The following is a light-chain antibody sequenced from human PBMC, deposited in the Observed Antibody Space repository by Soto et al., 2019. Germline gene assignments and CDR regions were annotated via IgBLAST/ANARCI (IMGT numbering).Light chain of an antibody. CDR2: EVS. Sequence: QSVLTQPASVSGSPGQSITISCTGTSSDVGGFNYVSWYQQQPGRAPKLILYEVSNRPSGVAHRFTGSKSGNTASLTISGLQAEDEADYYCSSFTSSITYVFGTGTKV. CDR3: SSFTSSITYV. V-gene: IGLV2-14*01. CDR1: SSDVGGFNY. J-gene: IGLJ1*01.